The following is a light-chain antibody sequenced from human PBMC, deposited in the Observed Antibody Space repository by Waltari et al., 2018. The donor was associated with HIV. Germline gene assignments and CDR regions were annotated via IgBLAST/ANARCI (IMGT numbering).Light chain of an antibody. Sequence: QSALTQPASVSGSPGQSITISCTGASSDIGRYNYVSCTQQHPDKAPKLIIYDVSSRPSGISDRFSGSKSGNTASLTISGLQDEDETDYYCQSYDSSLSGRVFGGGTKLTVL. CDR3: QSYDSSLSGRV. V-gene: IGLV2-14*03. J-gene: IGLJ3*02. CDR1: SSDIGRYNY. CDR2: DVS.